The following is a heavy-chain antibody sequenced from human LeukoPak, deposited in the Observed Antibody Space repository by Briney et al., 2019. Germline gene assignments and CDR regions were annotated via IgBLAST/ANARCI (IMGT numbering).Heavy chain of an antibody. V-gene: IGHV3-23*01. Sequence: GGSLRLCCAASGSTFSSYPMNWVRQAPGKGLEWVSVISGSGGSTHYADSVKGRFAISRDNSKNTLYLQMNSLRAEDTAVYYCATTIGGLNYGAPFDYWGQGPLVTVSS. CDR1: GSTFSSYP. J-gene: IGHJ4*02. D-gene: IGHD4/OR15-4a*01. CDR3: ATTIGGLNYGAPFDY. CDR2: ISGSGGST.